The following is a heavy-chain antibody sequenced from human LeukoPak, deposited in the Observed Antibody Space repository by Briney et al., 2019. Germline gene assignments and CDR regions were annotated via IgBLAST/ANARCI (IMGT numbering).Heavy chain of an antibody. CDR3: ARHDSYIPW. J-gene: IGHJ4*02. V-gene: IGHV3-23*01. D-gene: IGHD5-18*01. CDR2: ISDSGGSS. Sequence: PGGSLILSCAASGFRFTDYAMSWVRQAPGKGLQWVSGISDSGGSSYYTDSVKGRFTISRDNSKNTVFLEMNNLRVEDTAVYFCARHDSYIPWWGQGSLVTVSS. CDR1: GFRFTDYA.